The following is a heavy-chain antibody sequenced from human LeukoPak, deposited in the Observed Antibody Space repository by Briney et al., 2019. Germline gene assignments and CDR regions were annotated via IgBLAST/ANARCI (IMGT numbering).Heavy chain of an antibody. V-gene: IGHV4-61*05. J-gene: IGHJ3*02. D-gene: IGHD4-17*01. CDR1: GGSISSSSYY. Sequence: SETLSLTCTVSGGSISSSSYYWGWIRQPPGKGLGWIGYIYYSGSTNYNPSLKSRVTISVDTSKNKFSLKLSSVTAADTAVYYCARSVTTVTSDDAFDIWGQGTMVTVSS. CDR3: ARSVTTVTSDDAFDI. CDR2: IYYSGST.